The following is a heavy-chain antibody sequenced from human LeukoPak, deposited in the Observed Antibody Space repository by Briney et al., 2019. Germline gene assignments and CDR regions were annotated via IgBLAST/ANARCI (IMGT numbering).Heavy chain of an antibody. CDR1: GFTFSSYA. V-gene: IGHV3-23*01. Sequence: GGSLRLSCAASGFTFSSYAMSWVRQAPGKGLEWVSVISGSGASTSYADSVQGRFTISRDNSKNTLYLQMNSLRAEDTALYYCAKDRLSTPIAPRFDPWGQGTQVTVSS. D-gene: IGHD2-21*02. J-gene: IGHJ5*02. CDR3: AKDRLSTPIAPRFDP. CDR2: ISGSGAST.